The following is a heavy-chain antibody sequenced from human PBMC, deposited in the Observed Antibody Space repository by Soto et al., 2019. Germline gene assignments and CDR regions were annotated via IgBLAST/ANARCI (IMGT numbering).Heavy chain of an antibody. CDR1: GGTFSSYA. V-gene: IGHV1-69*01. Sequence: QVPLVQSGAEVKKPGSSVTVSCKASGGTFSSYAIHWVRQAPGQGLEWMGGIIPIYGPAKYPQRFQGRVTITADESTTTVYMELPSLTPPDTAVYYCARVTSMVRGVIDNWFDPWGHGTLVTVSS. CDR2: IIPIYGPA. CDR3: ARVTSMVRGVIDNWFDP. D-gene: IGHD3-10*01. J-gene: IGHJ5*02.